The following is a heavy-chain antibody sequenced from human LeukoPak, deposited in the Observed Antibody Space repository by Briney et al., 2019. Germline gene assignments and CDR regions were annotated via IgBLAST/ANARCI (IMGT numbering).Heavy chain of an antibody. Sequence: ASVKVSCKASGFTFTSSAVQWVRQARGQRLEWIGWIVVGSGNTNYAQKLQGRVTMTTDTSTSTAYMELRSLRSDDTAVYYCARLDSGYGMDVWGQGTTVTVSS. CDR1: GFTFTSSA. CDR2: IVVGSGNT. D-gene: IGHD1-26*01. CDR3: ARLDSGYGMDV. V-gene: IGHV1-58*01. J-gene: IGHJ6*02.